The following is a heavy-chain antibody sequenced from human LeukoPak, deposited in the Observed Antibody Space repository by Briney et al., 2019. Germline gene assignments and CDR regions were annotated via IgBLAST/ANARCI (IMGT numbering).Heavy chain of an antibody. CDR3: ARARTRYYDFWSGPDYFDY. V-gene: IGHV3-33*01. Sequence: GGSLRLSCAASGFTFSSYGMHWVRQAPGEGLEWVAVIWYDGSNKYYADSVKGRFTISRDNSKNTLYLQMNSLRAEDTAVYYCARARTRYYDFWSGPDYFDYWGQGTLVTVSS. J-gene: IGHJ4*02. D-gene: IGHD3-3*01. CDR2: IWYDGSNK. CDR1: GFTFSSYG.